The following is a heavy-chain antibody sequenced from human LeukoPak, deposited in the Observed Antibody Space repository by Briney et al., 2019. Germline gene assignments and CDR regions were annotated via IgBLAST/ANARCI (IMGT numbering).Heavy chain of an antibody. V-gene: IGHV1-2*02. CDR2: INPDSGGT. CDR1: GYTFTVFY. J-gene: IGHJ4*02. D-gene: IGHD5-12*01. Sequence: ASVTVSFRSSGYTFTVFYMHWVRQAPGQGLEWMGWINPDSGGTNYAQKFQGRVTVTRDTSISTAYMELSRLTSDDTAAYYCARLNSGYDYFDYWGQGTLVTVSS. CDR3: ARLNSGYDYFDY.